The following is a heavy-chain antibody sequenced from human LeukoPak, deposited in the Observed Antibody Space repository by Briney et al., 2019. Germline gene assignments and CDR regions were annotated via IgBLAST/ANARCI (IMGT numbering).Heavy chain of an antibody. D-gene: IGHD3-9*01. V-gene: IGHV4-34*01. CDR3: ARGRREFRYFDWLYYFDY. J-gene: IGHJ4*02. Sequence: SETLSLTCAVYGGSFSGYYWSWIRQPPGKGLEWIGEINHSGSTNYNPSLKSRVTISVDTSKNQFSLKLSSVTAADTAVYYCARGRREFRYFDWLYYFDYWGQGALVTVSS. CDR1: GGSFSGYY. CDR2: INHSGST.